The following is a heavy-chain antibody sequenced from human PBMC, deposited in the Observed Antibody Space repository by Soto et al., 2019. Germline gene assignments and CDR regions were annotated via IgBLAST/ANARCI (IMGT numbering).Heavy chain of an antibody. Sequence: PGGSLRLSCAASGFTFSSYGMHWVRQAPGKGLEWVAVISYDGSNKYYVDSVKGRFTISRDNSKNTLYLQMNSLRPEDTAVYYCAKDNDWEGSYYYYGMDVWGQGTTVTVSS. CDR2: ISYDGSNK. D-gene: IGHD3-10*01. CDR1: GFTFSSYG. J-gene: IGHJ6*02. V-gene: IGHV3-30*18. CDR3: AKDNDWEGSYYYYGMDV.